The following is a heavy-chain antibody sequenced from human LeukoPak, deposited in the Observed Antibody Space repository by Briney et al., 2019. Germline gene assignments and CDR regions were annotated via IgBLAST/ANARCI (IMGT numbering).Heavy chain of an antibody. J-gene: IGHJ4*02. D-gene: IGHD6-19*01. CDR3: ARLYGSGWYDGDY. CDR1: GDSMGGHF. V-gene: IGHV4-59*08. Sequence: SETLSLTCTVSGDSMGGHFWSWIRQPPGKGLEWIGYVYYSGSTYYNPSLKSRLTMSVDTSKNHFSLRLSSVTAADTAVYYCARLYGSGWYDGDYWGQGTLVTVSS. CDR2: VYYSGST.